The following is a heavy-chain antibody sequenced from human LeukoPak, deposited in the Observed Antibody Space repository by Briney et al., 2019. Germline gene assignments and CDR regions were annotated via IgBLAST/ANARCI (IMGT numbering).Heavy chain of an antibody. CDR1: GDSIDSYY. Sequence: SETLSLTCSVSGDSIDSYYWSWIRQPPGKGLDWIGFSHVSGNTRYSPSLRGRATVSVDTSKNQVSLKLASVTAADSAVYFCARHGRHLWDGDSHGYAFELWGQGTLVTVSS. J-gene: IGHJ3*01. CDR2: SHVSGNT. D-gene: IGHD1-26*01. CDR3: ARHGRHLWDGDSHGYAFEL. V-gene: IGHV4-59*08.